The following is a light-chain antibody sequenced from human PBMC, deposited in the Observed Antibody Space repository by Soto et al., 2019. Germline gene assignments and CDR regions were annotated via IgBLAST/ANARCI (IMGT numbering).Light chain of an antibody. CDR2: AAS. V-gene: IGKV1-6*01. CDR1: QGIRND. Sequence: AIQMTQSPSSLSASVGDRVTITCRASQGIRNDLGWYQQKPGKAPKLLIYAASTLQSGVPSRFSGSGSGTDFTLTIGSLQPEDFTTYYCLQDYDYPLTFGGGTKVEIK. J-gene: IGKJ4*01. CDR3: LQDYDYPLT.